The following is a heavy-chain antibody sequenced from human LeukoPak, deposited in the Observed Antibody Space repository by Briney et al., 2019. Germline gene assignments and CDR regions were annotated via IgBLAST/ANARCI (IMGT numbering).Heavy chain of an antibody. D-gene: IGHD6-13*01. V-gene: IGHV4-38-2*02. CDR3: VRDGYSSSWYWFDP. J-gene: IGHJ5*02. Sequence: PAETLSLTCTVSGYSISSGYYWGWIRQPPGKGLEWIGSIYHSGSTYYNPSLKSRVTISVDTSKNQFSLRLSSVTAADTAVYYCVRDGYSSSWYWFDPWGQGTLATVSS. CDR1: GYSISSGYY. CDR2: IYHSGST.